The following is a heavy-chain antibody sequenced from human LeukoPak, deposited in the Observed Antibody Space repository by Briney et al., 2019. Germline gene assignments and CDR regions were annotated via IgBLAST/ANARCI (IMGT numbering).Heavy chain of an antibody. J-gene: IGHJ4*02. Sequence: GGSLRLSCAVSGFTFRSYSMNWVRQAPGKGLEWVSCISSSSSYIYYADSVKGRFTISRDNSKNTLYLQMNSLRADDTAVYYCARGFSEDYGDYFDYWGQGTLVTVSS. CDR1: GFTFRSYS. CDR2: ISSSSSYI. CDR3: ARGFSEDYGDYFDY. D-gene: IGHD4-17*01. V-gene: IGHV3-21*04.